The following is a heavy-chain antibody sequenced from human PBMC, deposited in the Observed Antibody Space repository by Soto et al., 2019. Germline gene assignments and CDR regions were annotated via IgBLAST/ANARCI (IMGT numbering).Heavy chain of an antibody. D-gene: IGHD1-1*01. CDR3: ARESGGTGLDA. V-gene: IGHV3-48*03. CDR2: IYNSGSTM. J-gene: IGHJ6*02. Sequence: EVQLVESGGGLVQPGGSLRLSCAASGFTFSAFEMNWVRQAPGKGLEWLSYIYNSGSTMTYADSVKGRFAISRDNAQNSLYFEMYSLRAEDTAVYYCARESGGTGLDAWGQGTTVTVSS. CDR1: GFTFSAFE.